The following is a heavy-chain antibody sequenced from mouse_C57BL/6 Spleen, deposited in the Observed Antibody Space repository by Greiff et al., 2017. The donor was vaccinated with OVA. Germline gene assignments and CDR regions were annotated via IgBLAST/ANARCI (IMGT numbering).Heavy chain of an antibody. J-gene: IGHJ2*01. CDR1: GFSLTSYA. CDR3: ARIDYDYDGYFDY. Sequence: VQVVESGPGLVAPSQSLSITCTVSGFSLTSYAISWVRQPPGKGLEWLGVIWTGGGTNYNSALKSRLSISKDNSKSQVFLKMNSLQTDDTARYYCARIDYDYDGYFDYWGQGTTLTVSS. V-gene: IGHV2-9-1*01. D-gene: IGHD2-4*01. CDR2: IWTGGGT.